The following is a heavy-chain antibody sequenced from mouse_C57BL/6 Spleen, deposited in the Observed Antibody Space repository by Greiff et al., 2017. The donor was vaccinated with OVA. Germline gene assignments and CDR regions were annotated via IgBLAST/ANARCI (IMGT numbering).Heavy chain of an antibody. CDR2: IWSGGST. Sequence: VQLQQSGPGLVQPSQSLSITCTVSGFSLTSYGVHWVRQSPGKGLEWLGVIWSGGSTDYNAALISRLSISKDNSKSQVFFKMNSLQADDTAIYYCASFAYWGQGTLVTVSA. J-gene: IGHJ3*01. V-gene: IGHV2-2*01. CDR1: GFSLTSYG. CDR3: ASFAY.